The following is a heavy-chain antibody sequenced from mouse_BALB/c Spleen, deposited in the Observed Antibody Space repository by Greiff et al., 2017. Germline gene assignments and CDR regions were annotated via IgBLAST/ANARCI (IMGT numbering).Heavy chain of an antibody. CDR3: ARWDGNYEGFAY. J-gene: IGHJ3*01. CDR1: GYAFTNYL. CDR2: INPGSGGT. Sequence: VKLQQSGAELVRPGTSVKVSCKASGYAFTNYLIEWVKQRPGQGLEWIGVINPGSGGTNYNEKFKGKATLTADKSSSTAYMQLSSLTSDDSAVYFCARWDGNYEGFAYWGQGTLVTVSA. D-gene: IGHD2-1*01. V-gene: IGHV1-54*01.